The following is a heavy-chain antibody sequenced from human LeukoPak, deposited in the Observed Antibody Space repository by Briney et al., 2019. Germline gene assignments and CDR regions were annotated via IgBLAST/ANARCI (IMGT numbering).Heavy chain of an antibody. Sequence: GGSLRLSCVASGFSVSSYWMAWVRQAPGKGLEWVANMKYDGSHKYYVDSVKGRFTISRDNAKNSVYLQMNSLRVDDTAVYFCASSHDSSGNDWGQGTMVTVSS. V-gene: IGHV3-7*01. J-gene: IGHJ4*02. CDR1: GFSVSSYW. D-gene: IGHD3-22*01. CDR2: MKYDGSHK. CDR3: ASSHDSSGND.